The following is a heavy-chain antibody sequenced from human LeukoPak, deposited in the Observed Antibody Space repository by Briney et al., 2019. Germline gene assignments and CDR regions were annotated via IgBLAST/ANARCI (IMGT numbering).Heavy chain of an antibody. CDR3: ARDLAAARLDF. CDR2: IWFDGSQE. CDR1: GYTFTNHG. Sequence: GGSLRLSCAASGYTFTNHGMHWVRQAPGKGLEWVADIWFDGSQEYYADTVKGRFTISRDISKSILYLQMNSLRAEYTGVYYCARDLAAARLDFRGQGTLVTVSS. D-gene: IGHD6-6*01. J-gene: IGHJ4*02. V-gene: IGHV3-33*01.